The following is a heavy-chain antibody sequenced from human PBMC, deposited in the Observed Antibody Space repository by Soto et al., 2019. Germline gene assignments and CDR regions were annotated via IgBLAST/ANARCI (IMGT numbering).Heavy chain of an antibody. J-gene: IGHJ4*02. D-gene: IGHD2-2*01. Sequence: EVQLVESGGGLVKPGGSLRLSCVASGFTFSNAWMNWVRQAPGKGLEWVGRIKSKTDGGTTDYAAPVKGRFTISRDDSKNTLYLQMNSLKTEDTAVYYCTAWGDCSSTSCYDSGPGSNDYWGQGTLVTVSS. CDR2: IKSKTDGGTT. CDR1: GFTFSNAW. V-gene: IGHV3-15*07. CDR3: TAWGDCSSTSCYDSGPGSNDY.